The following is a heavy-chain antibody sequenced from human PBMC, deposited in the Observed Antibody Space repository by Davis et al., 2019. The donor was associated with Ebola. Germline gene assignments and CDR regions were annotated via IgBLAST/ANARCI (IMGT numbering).Heavy chain of an antibody. D-gene: IGHD6-19*01. V-gene: IGHV4-34*01. CDR2: INHIGST. J-gene: IGHJ4*02. CDR3: ARGVRGQWLTKGLDY. Sequence: PSETLSLTCTVSGGSFSSYHLPWIRQPPGKGLEWIGEINHIGSTNYNPSLKSRVTISVDTSKNQFSLKLSSVTAADTAVYYCARGVRGQWLTKGLDYWGQGTLVTVSS. CDR1: GGSFSSYH.